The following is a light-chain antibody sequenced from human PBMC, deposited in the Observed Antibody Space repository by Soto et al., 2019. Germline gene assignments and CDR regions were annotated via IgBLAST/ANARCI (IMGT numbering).Light chain of an antibody. Sequence: DIQMTQSPSFVSASVGDRVTITCRASQGISSWLAWYQHKPGRAPKLLIHAASSLESGVPSRFSGSGSGTDFTLIISSLQLEDFETNYCKQTTSFPLPFGGGTKVEIK. CDR2: AAS. V-gene: IGKV1-12*01. CDR1: QGISSW. CDR3: KQTTSFPLP. J-gene: IGKJ4*01.